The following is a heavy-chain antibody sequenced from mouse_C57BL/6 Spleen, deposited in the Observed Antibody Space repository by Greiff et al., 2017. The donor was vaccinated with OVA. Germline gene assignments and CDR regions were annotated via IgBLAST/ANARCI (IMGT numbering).Heavy chain of an antibody. Sequence: QLQQPGAELVRPGASVKLSCTASGFNIKDDYMHWVKQWPEQGLEWIGWIDPENGDTEYASKFQGKATITADTSSNTAYLQLSSLTSEDTAVYYCTTRVSFYFDYWGQGTTLTVSS. CDR2: IDPENGDT. V-gene: IGHV14-4*01. J-gene: IGHJ2*01. D-gene: IGHD6-2*01. CDR3: TTRVSFYFDY. CDR1: GFNIKDDY.